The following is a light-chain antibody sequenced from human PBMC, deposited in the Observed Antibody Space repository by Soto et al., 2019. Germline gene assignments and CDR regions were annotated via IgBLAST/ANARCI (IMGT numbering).Light chain of an antibody. Sequence: EIVMTQSPATLSVSPGERDTLSCRASQSVGSNFAWHQQKPCQAPSLLISGASTRVTGITARFSGSVSGTEFTLTSRRLQSEDFAVYYCQQYDNWTRPFGKGTKVEIK. V-gene: IGKV3-15*01. J-gene: IGKJ1*01. CDR1: QSVGSN. CDR3: QQYDNWTRP. CDR2: GAS.